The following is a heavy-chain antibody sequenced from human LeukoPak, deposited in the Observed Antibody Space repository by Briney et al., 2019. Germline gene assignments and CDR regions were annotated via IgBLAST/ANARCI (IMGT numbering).Heavy chain of an antibody. CDR2: IRSKAYGGTA. CDR1: GFTFGDHG. CDR3: TRQYNWNDGGMDV. D-gene: IGHD1-20*01. Sequence: GGSLRLSCTASGFTFGDHGLNWFRQAPGKGLEWVGFIRSKAYGGTAEYAASVKGRFTISRDDSKSIAYLQMNSLKTEDTAVYYCTRQYNWNDGGMDVWGQGTTVTVSS. V-gene: IGHV3-49*03. J-gene: IGHJ6*02.